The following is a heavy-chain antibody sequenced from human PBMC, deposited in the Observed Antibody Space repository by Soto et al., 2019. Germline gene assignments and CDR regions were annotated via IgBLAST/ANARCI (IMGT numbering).Heavy chain of an antibody. V-gene: IGHV5-51*01. CDR2: IYPGDYET. D-gene: IGHD6-13*01. CDR3: ARSPRSSPYFDF. J-gene: IGHJ4*02. Sequence: GESLKISCQCSGYTFSNFWIAWVRQLPGKGLEWMGIIYPGDYETRYSPSFHGKVTISADRSIGTAYLQWSSLEASDSAFYFCARSPRSSPYFDFWGQGALVTVSS. CDR1: GYTFSNFW.